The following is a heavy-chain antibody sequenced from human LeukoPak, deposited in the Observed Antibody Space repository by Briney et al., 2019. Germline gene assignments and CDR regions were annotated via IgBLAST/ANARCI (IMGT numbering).Heavy chain of an antibody. J-gene: IGHJ4*02. CDR2: IYYSGST. Sequence: PSETLSLTCTVSGGSISSYYWSWIRQPPGKGLEWIGYIYYSGSTNYNPSLKSRVTISVDTSKNQFSLKLSSVTAADTAVYYCAREGVRGVIFYWGQGTLVTVSS. V-gene: IGHV4-59*01. D-gene: IGHD3-10*01. CDR3: AREGVRGVIFY. CDR1: GGSISSYY.